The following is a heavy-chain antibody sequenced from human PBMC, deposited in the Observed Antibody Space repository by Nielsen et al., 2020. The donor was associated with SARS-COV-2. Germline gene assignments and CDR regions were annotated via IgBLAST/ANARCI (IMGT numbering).Heavy chain of an antibody. CDR2: IYHSGST. CDR3: ARHGETIFGVVITNHWFDP. V-gene: IGHV4-39*01. J-gene: IGHJ5*02. Sequence: WIRQPPGKGLEWIGEIYHSGSTNYNPSLKSRVTVSVDTSKNQFSLRLSSVTAADTAVYYCARHGETIFGVVITNHWFDPWGQGTLVTVSS. D-gene: IGHD3-3*01.